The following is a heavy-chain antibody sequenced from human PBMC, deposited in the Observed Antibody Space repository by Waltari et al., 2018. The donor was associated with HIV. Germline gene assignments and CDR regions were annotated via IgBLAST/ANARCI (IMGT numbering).Heavy chain of an antibody. Sequence: EVQLVESGGGLVQPGGSVRLSCAASGFTFRNHWITWVSPGPGKGLEWLANINPDGSETYHVDSAKGRFTISRDNAKNSLYLQMNSLRVEDTAVYYCARAGGAWNRFDYWGQGTLVTVSS. D-gene: IGHD1-1*01. CDR3: ARAGGAWNRFDY. CDR1: GFTFRNHW. V-gene: IGHV3-7*01. CDR2: INPDGSET. J-gene: IGHJ4*02.